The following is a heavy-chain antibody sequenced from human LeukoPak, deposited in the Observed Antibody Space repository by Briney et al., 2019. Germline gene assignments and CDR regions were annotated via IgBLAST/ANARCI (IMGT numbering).Heavy chain of an antibody. CDR2: INSDGGST. J-gene: IGHJ4*02. D-gene: IGHD2-21*02. Sequence: PGGSLRLSCVASGFTFSSYWIHWVRQAPGKGLVWVSRINSDGGSTDYADSVKGRFTISRDSSKNTLYLQMNSLRAEDTAVYYCAKDPSLRVTADYWGQGTLVTVSS. V-gene: IGHV3-74*01. CDR3: AKDPSLRVTADY. CDR1: GFTFSSYW.